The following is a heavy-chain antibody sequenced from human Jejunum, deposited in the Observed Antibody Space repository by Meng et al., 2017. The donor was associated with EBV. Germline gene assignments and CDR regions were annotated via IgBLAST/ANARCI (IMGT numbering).Heavy chain of an antibody. CDR2: IYNSEST. V-gene: IGHV4-61*08. CDR1: GGSVSSCGYY. Sequence: LPDVVAELGKPSQTLSLTRTFSGGSVSSCGYYWSWIRQPPGKGLEWIGYIYNSESTNYKSSLKSRVTISADTSKNQFSLRLSSVTAADTAVYYCARDQNGSYFAYWGQGTLVTVSS. J-gene: IGHJ4*02. D-gene: IGHD1-26*01. CDR3: ARDQNGSYFAY.